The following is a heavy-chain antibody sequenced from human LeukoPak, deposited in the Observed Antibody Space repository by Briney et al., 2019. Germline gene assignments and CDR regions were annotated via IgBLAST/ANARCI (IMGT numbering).Heavy chain of an antibody. CDR2: ISAYNGNT. CDR1: GYTFTSYV. J-gene: IGHJ6*02. V-gene: IGHV1-18*01. CDR3: ARVTVLRYFDWSPYGMDV. Sequence: ASVKVSCKASGYTFTSYVISWVRQAPGQGLEWMGWISAYNGNTNYAQKLQGRVTMTTDTSTSTAYMELRSLRSDDTAVYYCARVTVLRYFDWSPYGMDVWGQGTTVTVSS. D-gene: IGHD3-9*01.